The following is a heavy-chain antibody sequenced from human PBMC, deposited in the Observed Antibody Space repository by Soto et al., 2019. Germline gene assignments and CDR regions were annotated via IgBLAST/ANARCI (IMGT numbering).Heavy chain of an antibody. J-gene: IGHJ6*02. V-gene: IGHV1-69*12. CDR2: IIPIFGTA. CDR1: GGTFSSYA. CDR3: ARGCSGGSCYYYYYGMDV. D-gene: IGHD2-15*01. Sequence: QVQLVQSGAEVKKPGSSVKVSCKASGGTFSSYAISWVRQAPGQGLEWMGGIIPIFGTANYAQKFQGRVTITADESTSTGYMELSSLTSEDTAVYYCARGCSGGSCYYYYYGMDVWGQGTTVTVSS.